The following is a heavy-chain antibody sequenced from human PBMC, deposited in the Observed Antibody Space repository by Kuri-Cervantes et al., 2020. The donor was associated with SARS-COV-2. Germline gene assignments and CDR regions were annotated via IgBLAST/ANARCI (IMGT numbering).Heavy chain of an antibody. CDR1: GFTFDDYG. J-gene: IGHJ4*02. D-gene: IGHD2-2*01. Sequence: GESLKPSCAAPGFTFDDYGMSWVRPAPGKGLGWVGRIKSKTDGGTTDYAAPVKGRFTISRDDSKNTLYLQMNSLKTEDTAVYYCTTDGGPGYCSSTSCYPFDYWGQGTLVTVSS. CDR3: TTDGGPGYCSSTSCYPFDY. V-gene: IGHV3-15*01. CDR2: IKSKTDGGTT.